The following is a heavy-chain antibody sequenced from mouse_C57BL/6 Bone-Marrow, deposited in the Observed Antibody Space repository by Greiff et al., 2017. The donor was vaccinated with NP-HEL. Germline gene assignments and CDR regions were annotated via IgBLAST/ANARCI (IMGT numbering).Heavy chain of an antibody. CDR1: GFTFSDYY. J-gene: IGHJ1*03. V-gene: IGHV5-12*01. D-gene: IGHD2-3*01. Sequence: DVMLVESGGGLVQPGGSLKLSCAASGFTFSDYYMYWVRQTPEKRLEWVAYISNGGGSTYYPDTVKGRFTVSRDNAKNTLYLQMSRLKSEDTAMYYCARQDDGYWYFDVWGTGTTVTVSS. CDR3: ARQDDGYWYFDV. CDR2: ISNGGGST.